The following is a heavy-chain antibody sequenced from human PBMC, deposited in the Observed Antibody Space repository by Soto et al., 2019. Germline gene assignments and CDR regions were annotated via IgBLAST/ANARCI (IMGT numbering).Heavy chain of an antibody. V-gene: IGHV3-23*01. J-gene: IGHJ4*01. CDR2: ISASGGAT. Sequence: EVQLLESGGDLVQPGGSLSLSCAASGFTFTSYAMAWVRQAPGRGLEWVSSISASGGATYYADSVKGRLTISRDNSRNTLYLQMSSLRVEDTAVYDCARSPYVVATVSGGWYVYWGHGTLVTVSS. CDR1: GFTFTSYA. D-gene: IGHD6-19*01. CDR3: ARSPYVVATVSGGWYVY.